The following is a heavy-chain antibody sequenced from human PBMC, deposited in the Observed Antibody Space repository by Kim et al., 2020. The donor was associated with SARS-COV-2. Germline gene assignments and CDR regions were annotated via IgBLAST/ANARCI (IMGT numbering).Heavy chain of an antibody. V-gene: IGHV1-24*01. Sequence: ASVKVSCKVSGYTLTELSMHWVRQAPGKGLEWMGGFDPEDGETIYAQKFQGRVTMTEDTSTDTAYMELSSLRFEDTAVYYCATSRERFGDIAFDIWGQGTMVTVSS. CDR3: ATSRERFGDIAFDI. D-gene: IGHD3-10*01. CDR2: FDPEDGET. J-gene: IGHJ3*02. CDR1: GYTLTELS.